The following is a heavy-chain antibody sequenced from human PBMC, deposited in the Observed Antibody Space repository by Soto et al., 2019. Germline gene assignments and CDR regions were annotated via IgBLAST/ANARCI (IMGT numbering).Heavy chain of an antibody. CDR1: GGSISSGDYY. V-gene: IGHV4-30-4*01. D-gene: IGHD2-8*01. CDR2: IHYSGST. Sequence: QVQLQESGPGLVKPSQTLSLTCTVSGGSISSGDYYWSWIRQPPGKGLEWIGYIHYSGSTYYNPSLKSRVTISVDTSKNQFSLKVNSVTAADTAVYYCARASNGYYGMGVWGQGTTVTVSS. J-gene: IGHJ6*02. CDR3: ARASNGYYGMGV.